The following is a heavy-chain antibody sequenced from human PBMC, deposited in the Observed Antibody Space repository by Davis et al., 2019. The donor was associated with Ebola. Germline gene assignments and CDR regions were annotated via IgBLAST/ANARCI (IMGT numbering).Heavy chain of an antibody. Sequence: MPSETLSPTCTVPGGSISSGDYYWSWIRQPPGKGLEWIGYIYYSGSTNYNPSLKSSVTISVDTSKNQFTLKLSSVTAADTAVYYCARLVWGFGGWFDPWGQGTLVTVSS. CDR1: GGSISSGDYY. CDR3: ARLVWGFGGWFDP. V-gene: IGHV4-61*08. CDR2: IYYSGST. D-gene: IGHD3-10*01. J-gene: IGHJ5*02.